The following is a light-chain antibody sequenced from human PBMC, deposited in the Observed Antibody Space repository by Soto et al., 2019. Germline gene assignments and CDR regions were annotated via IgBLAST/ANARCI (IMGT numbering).Light chain of an antibody. V-gene: IGLV2-23*01. J-gene: IGLJ1*01. CDR1: SSDVGSYNL. Sequence: QSALTQPASVSGSPGQSITISCTGTSSDVGSYNLVSWYQQHPGKAPKLMIYEGSKGPSGVSNRSSGSKSGNTASLTISGLQAEDEADYYCCSYAGSSIFYVFGSGTKLTVL. CDR3: CSYAGSSIFYV. CDR2: EGS.